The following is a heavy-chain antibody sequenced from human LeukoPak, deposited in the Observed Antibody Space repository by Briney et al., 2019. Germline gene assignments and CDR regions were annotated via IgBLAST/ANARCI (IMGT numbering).Heavy chain of an antibody. J-gene: IGHJ3*02. Sequence: GGSLRLSCAASGFTFSDAWMSWVRQAPGKGLEWVSAISGSGGSTYYADSVKGRFTISRDNSKNTLYLQMNSLRAEDTAVYYCAKDLLDIVVVVAASDAFDIWGQGTMVTVSS. V-gene: IGHV3-23*01. CDR1: GFTFSDAW. CDR3: AKDLLDIVVVVAASDAFDI. D-gene: IGHD2-15*01. CDR2: ISGSGGST.